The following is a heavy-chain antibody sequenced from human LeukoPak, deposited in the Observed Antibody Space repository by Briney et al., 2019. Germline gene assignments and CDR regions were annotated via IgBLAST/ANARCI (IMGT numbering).Heavy chain of an antibody. Sequence: ASVKVSCKASGGTFSSYAISWVRQAPGQGLEWMGWINPNSGGADYVQKFQGRVTMTRGTSISTVYMEMSRLTSDDTAVYYCARLREDINWYFDYWGQGTLVAVSS. CDR2: INPNSGGA. CDR3: ARLREDINWYFDY. CDR1: GGTFSSYA. J-gene: IGHJ4*02. D-gene: IGHD1-1*01. V-gene: IGHV1-2*02.